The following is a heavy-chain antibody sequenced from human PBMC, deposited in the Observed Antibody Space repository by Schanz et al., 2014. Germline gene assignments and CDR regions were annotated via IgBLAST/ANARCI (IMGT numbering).Heavy chain of an antibody. CDR1: GFSFSRYS. Sequence: EVQLVESGGGLVQPGGSLRLSCAASGFSFSRYSMNWVRQAPGKGLEWVSFIYIGGNTYYADSVKGRFTISRDNSKNTVYIQMNSLRAEDTAVYYCARGGPAYYFDDWGQGTLVTVSS. CDR3: ARGGPAYYFDD. J-gene: IGHJ4*02. CDR2: IYIGGNT. V-gene: IGHV3-66*01.